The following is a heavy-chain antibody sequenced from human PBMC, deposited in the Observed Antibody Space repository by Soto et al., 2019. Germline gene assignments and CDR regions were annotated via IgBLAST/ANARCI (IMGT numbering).Heavy chain of an antibody. D-gene: IGHD4-17*01. Sequence: QVQLVESGGGVVQPGRSLRLSCAASGFTFSSYAMHWVRQAPGKGLEWVAVISYDGSNKYYADSVKGRFTISRDNSKHTLFLQMNSLRAEDTAVYYCASVGRLHYFDYWGQGTLVTVSS. CDR3: ASVGRLHYFDY. V-gene: IGHV3-30-3*01. CDR1: GFTFSSYA. J-gene: IGHJ4*02. CDR2: ISYDGSNK.